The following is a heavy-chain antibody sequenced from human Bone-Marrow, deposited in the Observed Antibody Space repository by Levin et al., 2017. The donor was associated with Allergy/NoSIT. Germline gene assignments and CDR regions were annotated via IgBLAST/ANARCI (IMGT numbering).Heavy chain of an antibody. CDR3: AKGEVEWKLLSGY. D-gene: IGHD3-3*01. V-gene: IGHV3-30*18. CDR1: GFSFSTSG. CDR2: IFYGGDYK. Sequence: HSGGSLRLSCAASGFSFSTSGMHWVRQAPGKGLEWVGVIFYGGDYKYYADSVKGRFTISRDNSKSTLYLLMNSLRAEDTAVYYCAKGEVEWKLLSGYWGQGTLVTVSS. J-gene: IGHJ4*02.